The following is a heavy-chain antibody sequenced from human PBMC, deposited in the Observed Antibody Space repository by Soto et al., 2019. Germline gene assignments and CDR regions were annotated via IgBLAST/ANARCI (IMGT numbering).Heavy chain of an antibody. CDR2: ISAYNGNT. D-gene: IGHD2-15*01. J-gene: IGHJ4*02. Sequence: VKVSCKASGYTFTSYGISWVRQAPGQGLEWMGWISAYNGNTNYAQKFQGRVTITRDTSASTAYMELSSLRSEDTAVYYCARDLGGWPDYWGQGTLVTVSS. CDR3: ARDLGGWPDY. V-gene: IGHV1-18*01. CDR1: GYTFTSYG.